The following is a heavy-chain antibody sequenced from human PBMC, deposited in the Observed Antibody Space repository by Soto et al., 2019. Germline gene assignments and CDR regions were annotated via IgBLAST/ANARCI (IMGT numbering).Heavy chain of an antibody. J-gene: IGHJ4*02. Sequence: EVQLVESGGGLVQPGGSLRLSCAASGVTVSSNYMSWVRQAPGKGLEWVSVIYSGGSTYYADSVKGRFTISRDNSKNTLYLQMNRLRAEDTAVYYCARHGYNYGGGYFDYWGQGTLVTASS. CDR2: IYSGGST. D-gene: IGHD5-18*01. CDR1: GVTVSSNY. CDR3: ARHGYNYGGGYFDY. V-gene: IGHV3-66*04.